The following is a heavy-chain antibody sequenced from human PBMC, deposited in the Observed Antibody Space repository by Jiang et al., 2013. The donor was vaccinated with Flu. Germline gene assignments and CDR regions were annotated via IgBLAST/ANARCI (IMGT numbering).Heavy chain of an antibody. CDR2: IKSKTDGGTT. CDR1: GFTFSNAW. Sequence: GFTFSNAWMSWVRQAPGKGLEWVGRIKSKTDGGTTDYAAPVKGRFTISRDDSKNTLYLQMNSLKTEDTAVYYCTTEIVVVPAARYDFWSDKVGGNAFDIWGQGTMVTVSS. J-gene: IGHJ3*02. D-gene: IGHD2-2*01. CDR3: TTEIVVVPAARYDFWSDKVGGNAFDI. V-gene: IGHV3-15*01.